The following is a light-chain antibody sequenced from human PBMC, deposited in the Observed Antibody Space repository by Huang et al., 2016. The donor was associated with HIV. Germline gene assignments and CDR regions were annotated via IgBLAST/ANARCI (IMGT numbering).Light chain of an antibody. V-gene: IGKV1D-13*01. J-gene: IGKJ5*01. CDR2: AAF. CDR3: QQLHDYPIT. Sequence: AVQLTQFPPSLSASVGDRVTITCRAIQDIRTSLAWYQHKPGKAPKLLISAAFNLQSGISSRFSGDSAGTYFTIVISSLQPEDAATYYCQQLHDYPITFGRGTRLDIK. CDR1: QDIRTS.